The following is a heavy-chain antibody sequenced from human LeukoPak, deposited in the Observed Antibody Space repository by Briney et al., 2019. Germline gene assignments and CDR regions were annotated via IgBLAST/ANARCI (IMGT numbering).Heavy chain of an antibody. CDR3: ARRDVNSEWFDP. J-gene: IGHJ5*02. CDR1: GYSFTRNW. D-gene: IGHD2/OR15-2a*01. CDR2: IYPGDSDT. V-gene: IGHV5-51*01. Sequence: GESLKISCKGSGYSFTRNWIGWVRQMPGKGLEWMAIIYPGDSDTRYSPSFQGQVTISADKSINTAYLQWSSLKASDTAMYYCARRDVNSEWFDPWGQGTLVTVSS.